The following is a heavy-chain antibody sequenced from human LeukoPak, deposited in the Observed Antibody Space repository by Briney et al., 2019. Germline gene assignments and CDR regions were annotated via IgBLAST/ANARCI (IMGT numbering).Heavy chain of an antibody. J-gene: IGHJ4*02. CDR2: IYTSGST. CDR1: GGSISSYY. CDR3: ARESLSSWYPDFDY. V-gene: IGHV4-4*07. Sequence: PSETLSLTCTVSGGSISSYYWNWIRQPAGKGLEWIGRIYTSGSTNYNPSLKSRVTMSVDTSKNQFSLKLSSVTAADTAVYYCARESLSSWYPDFDYWGQGTLVTVSS. D-gene: IGHD6-13*01.